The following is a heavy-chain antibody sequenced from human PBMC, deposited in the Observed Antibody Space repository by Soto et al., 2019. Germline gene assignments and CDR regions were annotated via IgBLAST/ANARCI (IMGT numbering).Heavy chain of an antibody. CDR1: GFTLTSHG. CDR3: ARALSRASKPMGGTFSWGATVSYECHMDV. J-gene: IGHJ6*03. D-gene: IGHD1-26*01. CDR2: VTSNSGNT. V-gene: IGHV1-18*01. Sequence: QVQLVQSGAEVKRPGASVKVSCQASGFTLTSHGLIWVRQAPGQGLEWMGWVTSNSGNTKYAQKFQARVTLTPDTSTSAFYMELGSRTSGDTAVYFCARALSRASKPMGGTFSWGATVSYECHMDVWGNGTPVTVSS.